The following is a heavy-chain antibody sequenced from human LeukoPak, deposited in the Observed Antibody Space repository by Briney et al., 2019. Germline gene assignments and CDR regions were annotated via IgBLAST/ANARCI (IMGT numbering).Heavy chain of an antibody. V-gene: IGHV4-30-2*05. CDR1: GGSISSGGYS. J-gene: IGHJ3*02. D-gene: IGHD2-21*02. CDR2: IYYSGST. Sequence: SETLSLTCAVSGGSISSGGYSWSWIRQPPGKGLEWIGYIYYSGSTYYNPSLKSRVTISVDTSKNRFSLKLSSVTAADTAVYYCAAAYCGGDCSPPFDAFDIWGQGTMVTVSS. CDR3: AAAYCGGDCSPPFDAFDI.